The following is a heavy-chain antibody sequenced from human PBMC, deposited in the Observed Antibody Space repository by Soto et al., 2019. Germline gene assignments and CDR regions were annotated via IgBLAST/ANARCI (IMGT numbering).Heavy chain of an antibody. CDR3: ARSQGSSTSLEIYYYYYYGVDV. Sequence: QVQLVQSGAEVKKPGSSVKVSCKASGGTFSSYAISWVRQAPGQGLEWMGGIIPISDTTNHAQKFQGRVKITADESTSTAYMELSSLRSEDTAVYYCARSQGSSTSLEIYYYYYYGVDVWGQGTTVTVSS. J-gene: IGHJ6*02. D-gene: IGHD2-2*01. V-gene: IGHV1-69*01. CDR1: GGTFSSYA. CDR2: IIPISDTT.